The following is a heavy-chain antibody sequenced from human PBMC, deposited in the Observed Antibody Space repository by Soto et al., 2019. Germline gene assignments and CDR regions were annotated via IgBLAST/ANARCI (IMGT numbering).Heavy chain of an antibody. Sequence: QVQLVQSGAEVKKPGASVKVSCKASGYTFTGYYMHWVRQAPGQGLEWMGWINPNSGGTNYAQKFQGWVTMTRDTSISTGYMELSRLRSDDTAVYYCARSLYDILTGYYLDYYYYGMDVWGQGTTVTVSS. D-gene: IGHD3-9*01. CDR1: GYTFTGYY. CDR3: ARSLYDILTGYYLDYYYYGMDV. J-gene: IGHJ6*02. CDR2: INPNSGGT. V-gene: IGHV1-2*04.